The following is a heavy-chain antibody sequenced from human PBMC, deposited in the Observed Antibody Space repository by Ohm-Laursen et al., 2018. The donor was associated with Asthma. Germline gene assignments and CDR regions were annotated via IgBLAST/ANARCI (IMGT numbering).Heavy chain of an antibody. CDR2: IYYSGST. CDR3: ARTQYTTPPFDF. J-gene: IGHJ4*02. Sequence: TLSLTCTVSGGSISSGGYYWSWIRQHPGKGLEWIGYIYYSGSTYYNPSLKSRVTISVDTSKNQFSLKLSSVTAADTAVYYCARTQYTTPPFDFWGQGTLVTVSS. V-gene: IGHV4-31*03. CDR1: GGSISSGGYY. D-gene: IGHD2-2*02.